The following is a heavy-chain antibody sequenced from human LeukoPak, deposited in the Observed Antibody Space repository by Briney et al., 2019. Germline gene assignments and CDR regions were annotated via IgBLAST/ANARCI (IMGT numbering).Heavy chain of an antibody. CDR2: VSWNSGSI. J-gene: IGHJ4*02. CDR3: AKVGSVSSYYFDY. CDR1: GFTFSSYS. V-gene: IGHV3-9*01. Sequence: GGSLRLSCAASGFTFSSYSMNWVRQAPGKGLEWVLAVSWNSGSIDYADSVKGRFTISRDNAKNSLYLQMNSLRAEDTALYYCAKVGSVSSYYFDYWGQGTLVTVSS. D-gene: IGHD3-10*01.